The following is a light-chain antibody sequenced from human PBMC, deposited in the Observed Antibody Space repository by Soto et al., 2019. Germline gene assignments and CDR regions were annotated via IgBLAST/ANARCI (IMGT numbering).Light chain of an antibody. J-gene: IGKJ1*01. CDR3: QHYNDYSWT. CDR1: QSISIW. Sequence: DIHMTQSPSTLSASVGDRVTITCRASQSISIWLAWYQQKPGKAPNLLIYKTSSLESGVPSRFSGSGSGREFTLTISSLQPDEFATYYCQHYNDYSWTFGQGTKVEIK. CDR2: KTS. V-gene: IGKV1-5*03.